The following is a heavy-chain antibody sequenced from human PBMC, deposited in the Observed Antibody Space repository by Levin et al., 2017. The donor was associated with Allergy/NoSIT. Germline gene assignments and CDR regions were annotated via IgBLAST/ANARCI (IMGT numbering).Heavy chain of an antibody. CDR3: ARDLRALYGDYDSEVGYFDY. CDR2: IWYDGSNK. V-gene: IGHV3-33*01. CDR1: GFTFSSYG. J-gene: IGHJ4*02. Sequence: PGGSLRLSCAASGFTFSSYGMHWVRQAPGKGLEWVAVIWYDGSNKYYADSVKGRFTISRDNSKNTLYLQMNSLRAEDTAVYYCARDLRALYGDYDSEVGYFDYWGQGTLVTVSS. D-gene: IGHD4-17*01.